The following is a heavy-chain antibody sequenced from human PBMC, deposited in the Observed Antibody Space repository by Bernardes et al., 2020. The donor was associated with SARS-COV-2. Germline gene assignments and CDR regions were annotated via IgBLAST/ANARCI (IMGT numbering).Heavy chain of an antibody. CDR1: GGSISSYY. V-gene: IGHV4-59*01. J-gene: IGHJ5*02. D-gene: IGHD3-10*01. Sequence: SETLSLTCTVSGGSISSYYWSWIRQPPGKGLEWIGYIYSSGSTTYNPSFKSRVTISVDTSKNQFSLKLRSVTAADTAVYYCARDPGFGALGWFDPWGQGTLVTVSS. CDR2: IYSSGST. CDR3: ARDPGFGALGWFDP.